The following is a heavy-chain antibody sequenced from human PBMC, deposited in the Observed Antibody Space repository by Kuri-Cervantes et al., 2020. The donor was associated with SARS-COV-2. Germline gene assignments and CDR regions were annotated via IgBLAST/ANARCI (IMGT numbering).Heavy chain of an antibody. D-gene: IGHD5-12*01. CDR2: FDPEDGET. CDR1: GYTLTELS. Sequence: ASVKVSCKVSGYTLTELSMHWVRQAPGKGLEWMGGFDPEDGETIYAQKFQGRVTMTRNTSRSTAYMELSSLRSEDTAVYYCARIYSGYDYRYWGQGTLVTVSS. J-gene: IGHJ4*02. CDR3: ARIYSGYDYRY. V-gene: IGHV1-24*01.